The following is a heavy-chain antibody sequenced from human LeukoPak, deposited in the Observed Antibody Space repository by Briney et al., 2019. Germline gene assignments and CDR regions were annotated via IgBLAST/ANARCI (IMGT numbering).Heavy chain of an antibody. CDR2: INPNSGGT. D-gene: IGHD5-24*01. CDR3: ARDSRRDRNSNLFTFDY. CDR1: GYTFTGYY. J-gene: IGHJ4*02. Sequence: ASVKVSCKASGYTFTGYYMHWVRQAPGQGLEWMGWINPNSGGTNYAQKFQGRVTMTRDTSISTVYMELSSLRSDDTAVYYCARDSRRDRNSNLFTFDYWGQGTLVTVSS. V-gene: IGHV1-2*02.